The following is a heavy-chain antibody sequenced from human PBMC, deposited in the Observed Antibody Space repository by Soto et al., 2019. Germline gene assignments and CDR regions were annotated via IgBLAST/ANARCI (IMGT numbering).Heavy chain of an antibody. CDR2: TLMDGSFE. V-gene: IGHV3-33*03. J-gene: IGHJ6*02. Sequence: QVQLVESGGGVVQPGRSLRLSCAASGFTVGGYGMHWVRQAPGKGLEWMALTLMDGSFEYYADSVKGRFIVSRDNSKNTLFLQMNSLRVEDTAIYFCAKISSAHYYYYVMGVWGQGTTVTVSS. CDR3: AKISSAHYYYYVMGV. D-gene: IGHD3-22*01. CDR1: GFTVGGYG.